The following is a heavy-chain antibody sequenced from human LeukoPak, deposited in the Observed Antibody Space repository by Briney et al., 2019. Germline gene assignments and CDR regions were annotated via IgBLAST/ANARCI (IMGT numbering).Heavy chain of an antibody. V-gene: IGHV3-7*01. CDR2: IKQDGSEK. Sequence: GGSLRLSCAASGFTFSSYWMSWVRQVPGKGLGWVANIKQDGSEKYYVDSVKGRSTISRDNAKNSLYLQMNGLRAEDSAMYYCATDRIVVVIGIKNDAFDIWGQGTMVTVSS. CDR3: ATDRIVVVIGIKNDAFDI. CDR1: GFTFSSYW. D-gene: IGHD2-21*01. J-gene: IGHJ3*02.